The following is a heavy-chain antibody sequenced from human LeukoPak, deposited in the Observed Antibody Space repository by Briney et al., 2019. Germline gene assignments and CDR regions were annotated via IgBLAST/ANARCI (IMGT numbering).Heavy chain of an antibody. V-gene: IGHV1-69*01. CDR1: GGTFSSYA. CDR3: ASDSCSGGSCLDY. J-gene: IGHJ4*02. D-gene: IGHD2-15*01. Sequence: SVKVSCKASGGTFSSYAISWVRQAPGQGLDWMGGIIPIFGTANYAQKFQGRVTITADESTSTAYMELSSLRSEDTAVYYCASDSCSGGSCLDYWGQGTLVTVSS. CDR2: IIPIFGTA.